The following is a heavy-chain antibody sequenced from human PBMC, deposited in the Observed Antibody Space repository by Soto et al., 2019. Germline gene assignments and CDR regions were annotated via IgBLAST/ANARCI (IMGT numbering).Heavy chain of an antibody. CDR2: ISSNGVGT. CDR3: ARRARPDFYYMDV. V-gene: IGHV3-64*01. D-gene: IGHD6-6*01. J-gene: IGHJ6*03. Sequence: EVQLAESGGGLAQPGGSLRLSCAASGFTLSGYAMDWVRQAPGKGLEYVSGISSNGVGTYYANSVQGRFTNSKDTSKNTVYLQMGSLRPEDMAVYYCARRARPDFYYMDVWGKGTTVTVSS. CDR1: GFTLSGYA.